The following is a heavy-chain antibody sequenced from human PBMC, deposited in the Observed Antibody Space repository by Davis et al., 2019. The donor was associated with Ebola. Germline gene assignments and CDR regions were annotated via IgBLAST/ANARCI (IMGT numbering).Heavy chain of an antibody. CDR3: RVSLAYCGGDCSLPEY. J-gene: IGHJ4*02. D-gene: IGHD2-21*01. Sequence: SLNTSCAASGFTFSSYGMPWVRQAPGKGLEWVAVIWYDGSNKYYADSVKGRFTISRDNSKNTLYLQMNSLRAEDTAVYYRRVSLAYCGGDCSLPEYWGQGTLVTVSS. V-gene: IGHV3-33*08. CDR1: GFTFSSYG. CDR2: IWYDGSNK.